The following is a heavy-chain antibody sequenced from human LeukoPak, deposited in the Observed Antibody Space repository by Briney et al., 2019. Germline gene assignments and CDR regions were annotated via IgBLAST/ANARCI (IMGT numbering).Heavy chain of an antibody. CDR3: AKSPLASYVWGSWDY. CDR2: ISWNSGSI. D-gene: IGHD3-16*01. J-gene: IGHJ4*02. V-gene: IGHV3-9*01. Sequence: GRSLRLSCAASGFTFDDYAMHWVRQAPGKGLEWVSGISWNSGSIGYADSVKGRFTISRDNAKNSLYLQMNSLRAEDTALYYCAKSPLASYVWGSWDYWGQGTLVTVSS. CDR1: GFTFDDYA.